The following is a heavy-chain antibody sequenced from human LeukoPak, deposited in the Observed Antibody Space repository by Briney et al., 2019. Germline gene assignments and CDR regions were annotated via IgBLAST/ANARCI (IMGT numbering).Heavy chain of an antibody. D-gene: IGHD3-10*01. J-gene: IGHJ4*02. CDR3: ARVWYYGSGSFSQSPNLYYFDY. V-gene: IGHV1-2*02. CDR2: INPNSGGT. CDR1: GYTFTGYY. Sequence: RASVKVSCKASGYTFTGYYMHWVRQAPGQGLEWMGWINPNSGGTNYAQKFQGRVTMTRDTSISTAYMELSRLRSDDTAVYYCARVWYYGSGSFSQSPNLYYFDYWGQGTLVTVSS.